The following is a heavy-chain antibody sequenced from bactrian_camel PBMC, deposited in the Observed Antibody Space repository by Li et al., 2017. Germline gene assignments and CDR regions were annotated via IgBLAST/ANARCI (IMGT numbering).Heavy chain of an antibody. J-gene: IGHJ4*01. CDR1: GFPFRVYC. D-gene: IGHD3*01. Sequence: DVQLVESGGGTVQPGGSLRLSCPTPGFPFRVYCRGWFGQAPGKGREAAATLDSDGTTTYTDSVKGRFTISKDNALNILYLQMNSLKPEDTAVYYCAAEGRPSLIVGTCTTIGPAANWGQGTQVTVS. V-gene: IGHV3S10*01. CDR2: LDSDGTT. CDR3: AAEGRPSLIVGTCTTIGPAAN.